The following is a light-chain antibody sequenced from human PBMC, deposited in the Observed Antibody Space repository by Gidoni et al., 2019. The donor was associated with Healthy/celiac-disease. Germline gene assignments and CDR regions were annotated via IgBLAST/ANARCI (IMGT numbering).Light chain of an antibody. CDR1: QGVSSSY. Sequence: EICFTQSPGTLSFSPGERANLSCKASQGVSSSYLAWYPQKPRQAPRLPIYGASSRATGIPGRFRGSGSGTDFTLTISRLEPEDFAVYYCHQYGSSPWTFGQGTKVEIK. J-gene: IGKJ1*01. CDR2: GAS. V-gene: IGKV3-20*01. CDR3: HQYGSSPWT.